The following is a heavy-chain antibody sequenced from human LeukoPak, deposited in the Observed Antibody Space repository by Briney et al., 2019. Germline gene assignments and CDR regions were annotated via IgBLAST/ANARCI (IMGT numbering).Heavy chain of an antibody. CDR3: AKDNVFLGQQLVFWFDP. CDR1: GFTFDDYA. Sequence: SGGSLRLSCAASGFTFDDYAMHWVRQAPGKGLEWVSGISWNSGSIGYADSVKGRFTISRDNAKNSLYLQMNSLRAEDTALYYCAKDNVFLGQQLVFWFDPWGQGTLVTVSS. D-gene: IGHD6-13*01. V-gene: IGHV3-9*01. J-gene: IGHJ5*02. CDR2: ISWNSGSI.